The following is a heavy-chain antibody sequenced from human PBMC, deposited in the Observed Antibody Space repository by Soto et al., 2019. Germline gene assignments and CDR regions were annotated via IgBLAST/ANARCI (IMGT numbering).Heavy chain of an antibody. D-gene: IGHD5-18*01. V-gene: IGHV3-53*01. CDR3: AREPGLWSPNDY. CDR1: GFTVSSNY. J-gene: IGHJ4*02. Sequence: EVQLVESGGGLIQPGGSLRLSCAASGFTVSSNYMSWVRQAPGKGLEWVSVIYSGGGTYYADSVKGRFTISRDNSKNTLYLKMNSLRAEDTAVYYCAREPGLWSPNDYWGQGTLVTVSS. CDR2: IYSGGGT.